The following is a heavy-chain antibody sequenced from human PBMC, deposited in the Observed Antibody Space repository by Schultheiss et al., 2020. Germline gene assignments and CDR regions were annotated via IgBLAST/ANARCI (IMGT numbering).Heavy chain of an antibody. CDR2: INPNSGGT. Sequence: ASVKVSCKASGYTFTSYDINWVRQAPGQGLEWMGWINPNSGGTNYAQKFQGRVTMTRDTSISTAYMELSRLRSDDTAVYYCARGDYGDSYFDYWGQGTLVTVSS. J-gene: IGHJ4*02. CDR3: ARGDYGDSYFDY. CDR1: GYTFTSYD. D-gene: IGHD4-17*01. V-gene: IGHV1-2*02.